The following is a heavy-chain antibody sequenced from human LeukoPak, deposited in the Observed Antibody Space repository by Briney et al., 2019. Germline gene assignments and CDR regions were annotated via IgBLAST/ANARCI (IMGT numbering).Heavy chain of an antibody. CDR2: ISGSGGST. J-gene: IGHJ4*02. CDR3: AKAGGLGSYYNVIFDY. D-gene: IGHD3-10*01. V-gene: IGHV3-23*01. CDR1: GFTFSSYA. Sequence: GGSLRLSCAASGFTFSSYAMSWVRQAPGKGLEWVSAISGSGGSTYYADSVKGRFTISRDNSKNTLYLQMNSLRAEDTAVYYCAKAGGLGSYYNVIFDYWGQGTLVTVSS.